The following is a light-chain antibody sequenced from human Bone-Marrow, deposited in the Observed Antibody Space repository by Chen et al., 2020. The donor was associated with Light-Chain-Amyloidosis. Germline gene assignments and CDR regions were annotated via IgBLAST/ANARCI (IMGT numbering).Light chain of an antibody. Sequence: QSALTQPASVSGSPGQSLTISCTGTSSDVGGYNYVSWYQQHPGKAPKLMIYDVSNRPSGVSNRLSGSKSGNTASLTISGLQAEDEADYYCSSYTSSSTWVFGGGTKLTVL. CDR1: SSDVGGYNY. J-gene: IGLJ3*02. CDR3: SSYTSSSTWV. V-gene: IGLV2-14*01. CDR2: DVS.